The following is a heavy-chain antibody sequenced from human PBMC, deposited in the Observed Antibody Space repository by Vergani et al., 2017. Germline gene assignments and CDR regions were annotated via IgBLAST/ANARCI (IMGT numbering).Heavy chain of an antibody. CDR3: ARPRYYYDSSGYYLDAFDI. CDR1: GYSFTSYW. J-gene: IGHJ3*02. D-gene: IGHD3-22*01. V-gene: IGHV5-51*01. Sequence: EVQLVQSGAEVKKPGESLKISCKGSGYSFTSYWIGWVRQMPGKGLEWMGIIYPGDSDTRYSPSFQGQVTISADKSISTAYLQWSSLKASDTAMYSCARPRYYYDSSGYYLDAFDIWGQGTMVTVSS. CDR2: IYPGDSDT.